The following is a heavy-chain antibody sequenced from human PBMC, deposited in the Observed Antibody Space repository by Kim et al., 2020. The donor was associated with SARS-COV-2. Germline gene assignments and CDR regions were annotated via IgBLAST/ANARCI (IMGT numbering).Heavy chain of an antibody. CDR2: LYRGAYHSGTT. V-gene: IGHV4-59*11. Sequence: SETLSLTCTVSGASIDTHYWNWIRQSPGKGLEWIGYLYRGAYHSGTTNYNPSLKSRVSISVDPSKNVFSLQLTSVTAADTAVYYCARERMVPAEIAGPRRYYYYFMDVWGKGTTVTVSS. CDR3: ARERMVPAEIAGPRRYYYYFMDV. CDR1: GASIDTHY. D-gene: IGHD3-16*02. J-gene: IGHJ6*03.